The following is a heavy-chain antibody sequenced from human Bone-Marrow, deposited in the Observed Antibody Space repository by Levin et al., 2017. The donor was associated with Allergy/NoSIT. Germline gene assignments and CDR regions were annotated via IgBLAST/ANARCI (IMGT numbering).Heavy chain of an antibody. CDR2: IYPADSDT. CDR1: GYSFTTNW. Sequence: PGESLKISCKGSGYSFTTNWIGWVRRMPGKGLEWMGIIYPADSDTRYSPSFQGQVTISADKFISTAYLQWSSLKASDTAMYYCATGGDLDYWGQGTLVTVSS. CDR3: ATGGDLDY. J-gene: IGHJ4*02. D-gene: IGHD4-17*01. V-gene: IGHV5-51*01.